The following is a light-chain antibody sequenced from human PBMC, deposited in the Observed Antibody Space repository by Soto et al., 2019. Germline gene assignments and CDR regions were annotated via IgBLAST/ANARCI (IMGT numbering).Light chain of an antibody. V-gene: IGKV1-33*01. Sequence: DIQMTQSPSSLSASVGDRVTITCRASQRISTYLNWYHQKQGKAPKLLIYDASNLETGVPSRFSGSGSGTDFTFTISSLQPEDIATYYCQQYDNLHSITFGQGTRLEIK. J-gene: IGKJ5*01. CDR3: QQYDNLHSIT. CDR1: QRISTY. CDR2: DAS.